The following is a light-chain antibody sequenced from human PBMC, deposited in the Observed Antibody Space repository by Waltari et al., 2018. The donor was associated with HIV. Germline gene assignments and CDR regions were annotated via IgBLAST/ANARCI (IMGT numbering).Light chain of an antibody. CDR3: QQRTNWPPYS. V-gene: IGKV3-11*01. Sequence: EILLTHSPATLSLSLGGTATLSYRSRHSVGNYLAWYQQKPGHAPRLLSYDASNRATDIPVRFSGSGSGTDFTLTISRLEPEDCAVYYCQQRTNWPPYSFGQGTKLEIK. CDR1: HSVGNY. CDR2: DAS. J-gene: IGKJ2*03.